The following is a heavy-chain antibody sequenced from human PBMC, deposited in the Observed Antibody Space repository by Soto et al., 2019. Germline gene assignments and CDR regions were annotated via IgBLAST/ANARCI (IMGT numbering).Heavy chain of an antibody. D-gene: IGHD6-19*01. Sequence: PSETLSLTCTVSGGSISSSSYYWGWIRQPPGKGLEWIGSIYYSGSTYYNPSLKSRVTISVDTSKNQFSLKLSSVTAADTAVYYCAKPAPVKAVAGTSFDYWGQGTLVTVSS. CDR1: GGSISSSSYY. V-gene: IGHV4-39*01. CDR2: IYYSGST. CDR3: AKPAPVKAVAGTSFDY. J-gene: IGHJ4*02.